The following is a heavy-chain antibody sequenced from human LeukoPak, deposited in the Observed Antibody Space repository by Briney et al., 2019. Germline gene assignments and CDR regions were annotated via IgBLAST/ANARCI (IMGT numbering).Heavy chain of an antibody. CDR1: GFTFSSYW. CDR2: MNEDGTER. Sequence: GGSLRLSCVASGFTFSSYWMTWVRQAPGKGLEWVANMNEDGTERYYVDSVKGRFTISRDNAKNSLYLQMNSLRAEDTAVYYCARGVHSLDVWGKGITVTVSS. J-gene: IGHJ6*04. V-gene: IGHV3-7*01. D-gene: IGHD2-21*01. CDR3: ARGVHSLDV.